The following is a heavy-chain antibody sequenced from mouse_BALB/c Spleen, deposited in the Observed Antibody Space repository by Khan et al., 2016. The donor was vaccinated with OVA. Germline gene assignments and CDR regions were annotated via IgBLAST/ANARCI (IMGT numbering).Heavy chain of an antibody. J-gene: IGHJ2*01. CDR3: TRPDDADY. Sequence: QVRLQQSGAELMKPGASVKISCEATGYAFRSYWIEWVKQRPGHGLEWVGEILPGTGKTKYHDKFQGTSTFTVVTSSNTAHLQLSSLKTEASAVWYCTRPDDADYWGQGTTVTVAS. CDR1: GYAFRSYW. CDR2: ILPGTGKT. V-gene: IGHV1-9*01.